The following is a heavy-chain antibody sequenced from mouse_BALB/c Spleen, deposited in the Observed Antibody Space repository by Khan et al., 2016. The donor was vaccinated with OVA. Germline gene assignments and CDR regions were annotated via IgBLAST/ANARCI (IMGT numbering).Heavy chain of an antibody. CDR2: INPSTGYT. Sequence: QVQLQQSGAELAKPGASVKMSCKASGYTFANYWMHWVKQRPGQGLDWIGYINPSTGYTDYNQKFKDKATLTADKSSSTAYMQLSSLTSEDSAVYDCSRLCSSYGTTFGYWGQGTTLTVSS. V-gene: IGHV1-7*01. J-gene: IGHJ2*01. CDR1: GYTFANYW. CDR3: SRLCSSYGTTFGY. D-gene: IGHD1-1*01.